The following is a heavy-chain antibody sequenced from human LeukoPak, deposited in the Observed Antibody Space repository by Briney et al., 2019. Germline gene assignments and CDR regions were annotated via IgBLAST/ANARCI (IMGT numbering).Heavy chain of an antibody. CDR3: ARHGGYIYLNWFDF. J-gene: IGHJ5*01. CDR1: GVSISGGTYY. CDR2: VSYDGTT. V-gene: IGHV4-39*01. Sequence: ASETLSLTCTVSGVSISGGTYYWGWIRQPPGKGLEWIGTVSYDGTTYYKSSLKSRVTISVDTSKNQFSLYLNSVTAADTAAYYCARHGGYIYLNWFDFWGQGTLVTVSS. D-gene: IGHD6-19*01.